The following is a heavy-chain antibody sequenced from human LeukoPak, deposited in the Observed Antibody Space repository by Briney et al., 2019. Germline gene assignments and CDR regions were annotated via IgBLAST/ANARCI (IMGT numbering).Heavy chain of an antibody. CDR3: ARELWTAATGIDS. CDR2: INSDGSST. Sequence: PGGSLRLSCAASGFTFSTYWMHWVRQTPGKGLVWVSRINSDGSSTSYADFVTGRFTISRDNAKNTLYLEMNSLRADDTAVYYCARELWTAATGIDSWGQGTLVTVST. J-gene: IGHJ4*02. D-gene: IGHD6-13*01. CDR1: GFTFSTYW. V-gene: IGHV3-74*01.